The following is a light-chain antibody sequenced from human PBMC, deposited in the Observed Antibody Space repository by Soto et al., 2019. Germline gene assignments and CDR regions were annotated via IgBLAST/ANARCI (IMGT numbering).Light chain of an antibody. CDR2: DAS. J-gene: IGKJ3*01. V-gene: IGKV3-11*01. Sequence: EIVLTQSPASLSLSPGERATLSCRASESISSYLAWYQQKPGQSPRLLIYDASNRATGIPARFSGSGSGTDFTLTISTLEPEDFAVYYCQQYGRSATFTFGPGTKVDIK. CDR3: QQYGRSATFT. CDR1: ESISSY.